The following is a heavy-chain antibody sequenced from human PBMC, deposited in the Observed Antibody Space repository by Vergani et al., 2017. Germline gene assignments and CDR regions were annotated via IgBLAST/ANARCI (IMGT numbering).Heavy chain of an antibody. CDR3: LRKSSVWAPFVY. J-gene: IGHJ4*02. CDR1: GFPFSSYE. V-gene: IGHV3-48*03. D-gene: IGHD6-19*01. CDR2: ISSSGSTI. Sequence: EVPLLECGGALVQLGGSLRLSCAASGFPFSSYEMNWGCQAPGKGLELVSYISSSGSTIYYADSVKGRFTISRDNAKNSLYLQMNSLRAEETSVYCCLRKSSVWAPFVYWGQGTLVTVSS.